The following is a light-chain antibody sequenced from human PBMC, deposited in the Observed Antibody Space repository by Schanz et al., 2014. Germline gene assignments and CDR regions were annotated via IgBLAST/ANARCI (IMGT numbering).Light chain of an antibody. Sequence: QSALTQPASVSGSPGQSITISCTGTSSDVGSYNLVSWYQQHPGKAPKLMIYEGSKRPSGVSNRISGSKSGNTASLTISGVQAEDEADYHCCAYAGSNTVVFGGGTKLTV. CDR2: EGS. J-gene: IGLJ3*02. CDR3: CAYAGSNTVV. V-gene: IGLV2-23*01. CDR1: SSDVGSYNL.